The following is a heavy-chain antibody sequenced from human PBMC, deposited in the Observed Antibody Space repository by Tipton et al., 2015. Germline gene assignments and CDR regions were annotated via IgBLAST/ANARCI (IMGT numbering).Heavy chain of an antibody. D-gene: IGHD5-12*01. Sequence: GSLRLSCAAAKFTFSNYAMTWVRQAPGKGLEWVSAISVSGDRTYYADSVTGRFTISRDDSKNTVYLQMDSLRAEDTALYYCAREWVAAIFDWGQGTLVTVSS. J-gene: IGHJ4*02. CDR2: ISVSGDRT. CDR3: AREWVAAIFD. CDR1: KFTFSNYA. V-gene: IGHV3-23*01.